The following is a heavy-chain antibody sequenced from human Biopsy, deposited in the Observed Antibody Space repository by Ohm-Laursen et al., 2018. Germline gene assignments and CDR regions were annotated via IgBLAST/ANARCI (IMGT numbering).Heavy chain of an antibody. D-gene: IGHD1-26*01. V-gene: IGHV4-31*03. CDR3: ARHAPSYSGSYWRYFDL. Sequence: TLSLTCSVSGASVKTSGYFWAWIRQRPGKGLEWIGYISYNERTHYNPSLTSRLAISFDTSNNRISLQLRSVSAADTAVYYCARHAPSYSGSYWRYFDLWGRGSPVTVPS. CDR2: ISYNERT. CDR1: GASVKTSGYF. J-gene: IGHJ2*01.